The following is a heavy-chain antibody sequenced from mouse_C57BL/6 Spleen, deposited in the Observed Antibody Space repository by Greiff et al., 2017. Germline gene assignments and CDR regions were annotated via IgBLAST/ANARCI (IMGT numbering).Heavy chain of an antibody. D-gene: IGHD2-3*01. J-gene: IGHJ3*01. Sequence: VKPGASVKLSCQASGYTFTEYTIHWVKQRSGQGLEWIGWFYPGSGSIKYNEKFKDKATLTADKSSSTVYMELSRLTSEDSAVYFCARHEDPTIYDGYFAYWGQGTLVTVSA. V-gene: IGHV1-62-2*01. CDR1: GYTFTEYT. CDR2: FYPGSGSI. CDR3: ARHEDPTIYDGYFAY.